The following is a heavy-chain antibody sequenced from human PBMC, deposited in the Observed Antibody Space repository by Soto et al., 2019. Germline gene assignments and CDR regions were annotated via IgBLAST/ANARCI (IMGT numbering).Heavy chain of an antibody. Sequence: GGSLRLSCAASGFTFSNAWRSWVRQAPGKGLEWVVRIKSKTDGWTTDYAAPVKGRFTISRDDSKNTLYLQMNSLKTEDTAVYYCTTDRDRFDYWGQGTLVTVSS. CDR2: IKSKTDGWTT. V-gene: IGHV3-15*01. D-gene: IGHD3-10*01. J-gene: IGHJ4*02. CDR3: TTDRDRFDY. CDR1: GFTFSNAW.